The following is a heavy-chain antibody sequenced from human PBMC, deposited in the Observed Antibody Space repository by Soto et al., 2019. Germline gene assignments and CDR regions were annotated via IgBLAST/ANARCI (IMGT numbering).Heavy chain of an antibody. CDR3: AREVVDGITIFGVVIRQNWFDP. CDR2: IYYSGST. J-gene: IGHJ5*02. D-gene: IGHD3-3*01. Sequence: SETLSLTCTVSGGSISSGGYYWSWIRQHPGKGLEWIGYIYYSGSTYYNPSLKSRVTISVDTSKNQFSLKLSSVTAADTAVYYCAREVVDGITIFGVVIRQNWFDPWGQGTLVTVSS. CDR1: GGSISSGGYY. V-gene: IGHV4-31*03.